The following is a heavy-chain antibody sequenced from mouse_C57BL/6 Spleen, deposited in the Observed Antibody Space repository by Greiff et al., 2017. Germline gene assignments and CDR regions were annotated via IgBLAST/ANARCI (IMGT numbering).Heavy chain of an antibody. CDR1: GYTFTSYW. D-gene: IGHD1-1*01. J-gene: IGHJ1*03. CDR3: ARTFYYYGSSGYFDV. Sequence: QVQLQQPGAELVKPGASVKLSCKASGYTFTSYWMHWVKQRPGQGLEWIGMIHPNSGSTNYNEKFKSKATLTVDKSSCTAYMQLSSLTSEDSAVYYCARTFYYYGSSGYFDVWGTGTTVTVSS. V-gene: IGHV1-64*01. CDR2: IHPNSGST.